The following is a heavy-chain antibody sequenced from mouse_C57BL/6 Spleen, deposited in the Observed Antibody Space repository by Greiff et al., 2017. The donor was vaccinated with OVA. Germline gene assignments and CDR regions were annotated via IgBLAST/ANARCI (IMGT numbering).Heavy chain of an antibody. D-gene: IGHD2-4*01. CDR3: ARHEEPDYDGRVYAMDY. CDR2: FYPGSGSI. J-gene: IGHJ4*01. V-gene: IGHV1-62-2*01. CDR1: GYTFTEYT. Sequence: VQLQQSGAELVKPGASVKLSCKASGYTFTEYTIHWVKQRSGQGLEWIGWFYPGSGSIKYNEKFKDKATLTADKSSSTVYMELSRLTSEDSAVYICARHEEPDYDGRVYAMDYWGQGTSVTVSS.